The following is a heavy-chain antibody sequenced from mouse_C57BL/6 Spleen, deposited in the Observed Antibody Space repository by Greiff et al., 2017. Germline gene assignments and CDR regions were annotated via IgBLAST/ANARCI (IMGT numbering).Heavy chain of an antibody. CDR3: ARYVYDGYPCDY. D-gene: IGHD2-3*01. CDR2: IYPGSGNT. V-gene: IGHV1-66*01. CDR1: GYSFTSYY. J-gene: IGHJ2*01. Sequence: QVQLKQSGPELVKPGASVKISCKASGYSFTSYYIHWVKQRPGQGLEWIGWIYPGSGNTKYNEKFKGKATLTADTSSSTAYMQLSSLTSEDSAVYYCARYVYDGYPCDYWGQGTTLTVSS.